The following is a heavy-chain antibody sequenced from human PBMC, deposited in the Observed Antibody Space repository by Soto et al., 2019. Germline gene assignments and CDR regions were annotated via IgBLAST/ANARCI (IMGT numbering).Heavy chain of an antibody. CDR3: ARRRYYDSSGYYYVSPFDY. V-gene: IGHV4-39*01. D-gene: IGHD3-22*01. J-gene: IGHJ4*02. CDR2: IYYSGST. CDR1: GRSISSSSYY. Sequence: SETLSLTCTVAGRSISSSSYYWGWSRQPPGKGLEWIGSIYYSGSTYYNPSLKSRVTISVDTSKNQFSLKLSSVTAADTAVYYCARRRYYDSSGYYYVSPFDYWGQGTLVTVSS.